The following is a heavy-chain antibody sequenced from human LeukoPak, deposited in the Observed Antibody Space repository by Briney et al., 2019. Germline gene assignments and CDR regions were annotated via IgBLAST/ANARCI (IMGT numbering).Heavy chain of an antibody. CDR3: ARETRYDSSGYYFDY. CDR1: GFNFSTYD. CDR2: IWYDGSNT. V-gene: IGHV3-33*01. D-gene: IGHD3-22*01. Sequence: GGSLRLSCAASGFNFSTYDMHWVRQAPGKGLEWVAVIWYDGSNTYYVDSVKGRFTISRDNSKNTLYLQMNSLRAEDTAVYYCARETRYDSSGYYFDYWGQGTLVTVSS. J-gene: IGHJ4*02.